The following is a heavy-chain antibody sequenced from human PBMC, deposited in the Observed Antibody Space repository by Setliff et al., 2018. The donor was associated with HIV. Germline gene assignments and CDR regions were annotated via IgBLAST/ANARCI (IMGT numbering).Heavy chain of an antibody. CDR1: GFTFSSYA. D-gene: IGHD3-3*01. CDR3: ARGVEFWSAYLDY. J-gene: IGHJ4*02. CDR2: RSYDGSNK. V-gene: IGHV3-30*04. Sequence: AGGSLRLSCEASGFTFSSYAMHWVRQAPGKGLEWVAIRSYDGSNKYYTDSVKGRFTISRDKSKNTLYLQMNRLRAEDTAVYYCARGVEFWSAYLDYWGQGTLVTVSS.